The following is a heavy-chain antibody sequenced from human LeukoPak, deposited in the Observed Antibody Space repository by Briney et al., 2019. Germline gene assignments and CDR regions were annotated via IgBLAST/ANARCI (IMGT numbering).Heavy chain of an antibody. D-gene: IGHD5-12*01. V-gene: IGHV1-46*01. J-gene: IGHJ4*02. Sequence: GAPVKVSCKASGYTFTSYYMHWVRQAPGQGLEWMGIINPSGGSTSYAQKFQGRVTMTRDTSISTAYMELSRLRSDDTAVYYCASGYSGWPFDYWGQGTLVTVSS. CDR2: INPSGGST. CDR1: GYTFTSYY. CDR3: ASGYSGWPFDY.